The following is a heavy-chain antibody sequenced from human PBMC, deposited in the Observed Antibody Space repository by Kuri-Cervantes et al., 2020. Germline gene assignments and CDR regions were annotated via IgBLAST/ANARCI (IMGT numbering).Heavy chain of an antibody. CDR1: GFTFSSYS. V-gene: IGHV3-48*02. D-gene: IGHD5-24*01. Sequence: GESLKISCAASGFTFSSYSMNWVRQAPGKGLEWVSYISSSSSTIYYADPVKGRFTISRDNAKNSLYLQMNSLRDEDTAVYYCTRERNGYNSSPVDNWGQGTLVTVSS. CDR3: TRERNGYNSSPVDN. CDR2: ISSSSSTI. J-gene: IGHJ4*02.